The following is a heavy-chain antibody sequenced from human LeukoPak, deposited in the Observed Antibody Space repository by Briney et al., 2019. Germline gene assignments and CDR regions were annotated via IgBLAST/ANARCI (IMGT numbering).Heavy chain of an antibody. Sequence: GGSLRLSCAASGFTFSSYSMNWVRQAPGKGLEWVSSISSSSSYIYYADSVKGRFTISRDNAKNSLYLQVNSLRAEDTAVYYCARGGSYYDSSGYLFDYWGQGTLVTVSS. D-gene: IGHD3-22*01. CDR3: ARGGSYYDSSGYLFDY. J-gene: IGHJ4*02. CDR1: GFTFSSYS. CDR2: ISSSSSYI. V-gene: IGHV3-21*01.